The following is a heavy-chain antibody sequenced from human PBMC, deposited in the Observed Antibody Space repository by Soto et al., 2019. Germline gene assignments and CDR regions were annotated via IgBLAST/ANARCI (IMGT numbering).Heavy chain of an antibody. D-gene: IGHD1-26*01. CDR2: TYYRSKWYN. CDR1: GDSVSSNSAA. CDR3: ARAGIVGATGYYYYRMDV. V-gene: IGHV6-1*01. J-gene: IGHJ6*02. Sequence: SQTLSLTCAISGDSVSSNSAAWNWIRQSPSRGLEWLGRTYYRSKWYNDYAVSVKSRITINPDTSKNQFSLQLNSVTPEDTAVYYCARAGIVGATGYYYYRMDVWGQGTTVTVSS.